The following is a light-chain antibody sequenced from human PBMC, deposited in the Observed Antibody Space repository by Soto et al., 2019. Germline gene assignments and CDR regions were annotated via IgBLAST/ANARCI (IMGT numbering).Light chain of an antibody. CDR1: QSVSSSY. Sequence: EIVLTQSPGTLSLSPGERATLSCRASQSVSSSYLAWYQQKPGKAPRLLIYGASSRATGIPDRFSGSGSGTDFTLTISRLEPEDFAVYYCQQYGSSHTFGQGTKLEI. CDR2: GAS. CDR3: QQYGSSHT. J-gene: IGKJ2*01. V-gene: IGKV3-20*01.